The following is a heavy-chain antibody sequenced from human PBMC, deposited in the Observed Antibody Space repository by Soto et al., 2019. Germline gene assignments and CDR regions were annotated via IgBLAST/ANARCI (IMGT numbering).Heavy chain of an antibody. CDR1: GFTFSGSV. D-gene: IGHD3-22*01. J-gene: IGHJ6*02. CDR3: TRIVLGRWGMDV. Sequence: EVQLVESGGGLVQPGGSLKLSCAASGFTFSGSVMHWVRQASGKGLEWVGRIGSKANSYATAYAASVKGRFTLSRDDSKNTAYLQMSSLKTEDTAVYYCTRIVLGRWGMDVWGQGTTVTVSS. CDR2: IGSKANSYAT. V-gene: IGHV3-73*02.